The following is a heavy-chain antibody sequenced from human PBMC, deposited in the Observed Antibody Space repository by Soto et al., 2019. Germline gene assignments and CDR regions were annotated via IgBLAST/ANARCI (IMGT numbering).Heavy chain of an antibody. V-gene: IGHV3-30-3*01. CDR1: GFTFSSYA. D-gene: IGHD1-1*01. CDR2: ISYDGSNK. J-gene: IGHJ6*02. CDR3: ARQTGPKDYYYGMDV. Sequence: QVPLVESGGGVVQPGRSLRLSCAASGFTFSSYAMHWVRQAPGKGLEWVAVISYDGSNKYYADSVKGRFTISRDNSKNTLYLQMNSLRAEDTAVYYCARQTGPKDYYYGMDVWGQGTTVTVSS.